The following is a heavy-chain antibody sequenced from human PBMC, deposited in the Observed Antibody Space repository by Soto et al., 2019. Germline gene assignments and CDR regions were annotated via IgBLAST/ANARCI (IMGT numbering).Heavy chain of an antibody. CDR3: ARGLLDGYNPLAYFDY. CDR1: GFTFSTYA. D-gene: IGHD5-12*01. V-gene: IGHV3-23*01. CDR2: LSGGGGTA. Sequence: PGGSLRLSCAASGFTFSTYAMSWVRQAPGKGLEWVSTLSGGGGTAYYADSVKDRFTISRDNSKNTLYLQMNSLRAEDTAVYYCARGLLDGYNPLAYFDYWGQGTLVTVSS. J-gene: IGHJ4*02.